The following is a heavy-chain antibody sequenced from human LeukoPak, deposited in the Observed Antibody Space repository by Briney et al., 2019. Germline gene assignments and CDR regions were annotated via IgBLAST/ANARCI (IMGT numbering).Heavy chain of an antibody. CDR3: ARHLIELLWFGESSYYFDH. J-gene: IGHJ4*02. CDR1: GGSISSSSYY. V-gene: IGHV4-39*01. CDR2: IYYSGST. Sequence: PSETLSLTCTVSGGSISSSSYYWGWIRQPPGKGLEWIGSIYYSGSTYYNPSLKSRVTISVDTSKNQFSLKLSSVTAADTAVYYCARHLIELLWFGESSYYFDHWGQGTLVTVSS. D-gene: IGHD3-10*01.